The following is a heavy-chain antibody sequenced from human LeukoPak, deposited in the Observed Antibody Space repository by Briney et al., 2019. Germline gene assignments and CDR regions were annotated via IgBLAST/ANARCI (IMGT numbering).Heavy chain of an antibody. Sequence: GESLKISCKGSGYSFTSYWIGWVRQMPGKGLEWMGIIYPGDSDTRYSPSFQGQVTISADKSISTAYLQWSSLKASDTAMYYCAATAVAGPGSQWVFDYWGQGTLVTVSS. CDR3: AATAVAGPGSQWVFDY. CDR2: IYPGDSDT. J-gene: IGHJ4*02. CDR1: GYSFTSYW. V-gene: IGHV5-51*01. D-gene: IGHD6-19*01.